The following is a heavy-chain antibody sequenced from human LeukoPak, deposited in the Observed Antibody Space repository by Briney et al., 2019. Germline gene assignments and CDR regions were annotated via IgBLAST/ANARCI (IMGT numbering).Heavy chain of an antibody. D-gene: IGHD5-18*01. CDR3: ARFAIRGYSYTAPEDY. CDR2: ICGSVSGSGDCT. V-gene: IGHV3-23*01. J-gene: IGHJ4*02. CDR1: GFSFGSYA. Sequence: GGSLRLSCAASGFSFGSYAMSWVRQAAGKGLEWVSEICGSVSGSGDCTHYADSVKGRFTISRDNSKKTLYLQMNSLRAEDTAVYYCARFAIRGYSYTAPEDYWGQGTLVTVSS.